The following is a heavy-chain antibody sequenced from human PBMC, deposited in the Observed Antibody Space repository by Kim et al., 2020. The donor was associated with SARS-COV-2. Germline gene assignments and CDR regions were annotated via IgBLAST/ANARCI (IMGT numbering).Heavy chain of an antibody. J-gene: IGHJ6*02. Sequence: GGSLRLSCAAPGFTFSSYGMHWVRQAPGKGLEWVAVISYDGSNKYYADSEKGRFTISRDNSKNTLYLQMNSLRAEDTAVYYCAKDRGRGMIVNPYFRYYGMDVWGQGTTVTVSS. D-gene: IGHD3-22*01. V-gene: IGHV3-30*18. CDR1: GFTFSSYG. CDR2: ISYDGSNK. CDR3: AKDRGRGMIVNPYFRYYGMDV.